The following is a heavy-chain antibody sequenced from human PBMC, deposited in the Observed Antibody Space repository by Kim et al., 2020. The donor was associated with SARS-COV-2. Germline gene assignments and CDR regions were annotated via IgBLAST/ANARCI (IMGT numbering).Heavy chain of an antibody. CDR1: GGSISSYY. Sequence: SQSLSLTCTVSGGSISSYYWSWIRQPPGKGLEWIGYIYYSGSTNYNPSLKSRVTISVDTSKNQFSLKLSSVTAADTAVYYCARDLLGRDYYYGMDVWGQGTTVTVSS. CDR2: IYYSGST. V-gene: IGHV4-59*13. CDR3: ARDLLGRDYYYGMDV. D-gene: IGHD3-10*01. J-gene: IGHJ6*02.